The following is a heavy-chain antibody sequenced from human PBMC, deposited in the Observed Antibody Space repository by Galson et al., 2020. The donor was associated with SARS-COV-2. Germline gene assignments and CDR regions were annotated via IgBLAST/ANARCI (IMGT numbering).Heavy chain of an antibody. J-gene: IGHJ4*01. Sequence: SETLSLTCTVSGGSITRYYWSCTRQPPGKRLVGWGGISSLENTYYDPSLKSRLTISRDTPRHQFSLKLTSVTAADTALYYCASYDPLAAAGTGGFDFWGQGTLVTVSA. CDR1: GGSITRYY. D-gene: IGHD6-13*01. V-gene: IGHV4-59*01. CDR2: ISSLENT. CDR3: ASYDPLAAAGTGGFDF.